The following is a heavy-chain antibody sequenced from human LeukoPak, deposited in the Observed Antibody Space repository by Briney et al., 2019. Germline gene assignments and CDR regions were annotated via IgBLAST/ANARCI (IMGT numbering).Heavy chain of an antibody. CDR1: GGSISSYY. Sequence: PSETLSLTCTVSGGSISSYYWSWIRQPPGKGLEWIGYIYYSGSTNYNPSLKGRVTISVDTSKNQFSLKLSSVTAADTAVYYCARLYYDFWSGYSAWFDPWGQGTLVTVSS. CDR3: ARLYYDFWSGYSAWFDP. V-gene: IGHV4-59*08. D-gene: IGHD3-3*01. CDR2: IYYSGST. J-gene: IGHJ5*02.